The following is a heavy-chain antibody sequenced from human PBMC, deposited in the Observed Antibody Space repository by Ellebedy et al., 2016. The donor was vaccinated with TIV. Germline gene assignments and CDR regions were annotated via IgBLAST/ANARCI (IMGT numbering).Heavy chain of an antibody. CDR3: ATSGYSDTWLFRGMDV. CDR1: GFTFSDYY. V-gene: IGHV3-11*01. Sequence: GGSLRLSCAASGFTFSDYYISWIRQAPGKGPEWLSYISSSGSTISYADSVKGRFTISRDNAKNSLYLQLNNLRAEDTAVYYCATSGYSDTWLFRGMDVWGQGTTVTVSS. D-gene: IGHD6-13*01. J-gene: IGHJ6*02. CDR2: ISSSGSTI.